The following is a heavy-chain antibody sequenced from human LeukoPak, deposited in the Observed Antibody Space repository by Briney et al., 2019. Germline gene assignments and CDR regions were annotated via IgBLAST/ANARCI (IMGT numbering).Heavy chain of an antibody. CDR2: INQGGSEK. CDR1: GFTFSRYW. J-gene: IGHJ4*02. V-gene: IGHV3-7*01. Sequence: PGGSLRLSCAASGFTFSRYWMTWVRQSPGKGLEWVANINQGGSEKYYGDSVTGRFTISRDNAENSLFLQMNSLRADDTGVYYCARAREAPANVFPDHWGQGVVVTVSS. D-gene: IGHD2-15*01. CDR3: ARAREAPANVFPDH.